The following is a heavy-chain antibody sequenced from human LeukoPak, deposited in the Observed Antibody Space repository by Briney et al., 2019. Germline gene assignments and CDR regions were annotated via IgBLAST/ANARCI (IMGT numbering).Heavy chain of an antibody. J-gene: IGHJ4*02. D-gene: IGHD7-27*01. Sequence: PGGSLRLSCATSGFTFSSSWMSWVRQAPGKGLECVANIKEDGREKYYVDSVKGRFTISRDNAKNSLYLQMSSLRAEDTAVYYCAKDGVNWGSYFDSWGQGTLVTVSS. CDR1: GFTFSSSW. CDR2: IKEDGREK. CDR3: AKDGVNWGSYFDS. V-gene: IGHV3-7*03.